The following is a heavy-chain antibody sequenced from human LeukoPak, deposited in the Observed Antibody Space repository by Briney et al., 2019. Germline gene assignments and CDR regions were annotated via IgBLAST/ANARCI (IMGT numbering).Heavy chain of an antibody. D-gene: IGHD2-2*01. CDR1: GFTFSSYG. CDR2: ISYDGSNK. V-gene: IGHV3-30*18. J-gene: IGHJ5*02. CDR3: AKTMSVVVPAAISGRAFDP. Sequence: GGSLRLSCAASGFTFSSYGMHWVRQAPGKGLEWVAVISYDGSNKYYADSVKGRFTISRDNSKNTLYLQMNSLRAEDTAVYYCAKTMSVVVPAAISGRAFDPWGQGTLVTVSS.